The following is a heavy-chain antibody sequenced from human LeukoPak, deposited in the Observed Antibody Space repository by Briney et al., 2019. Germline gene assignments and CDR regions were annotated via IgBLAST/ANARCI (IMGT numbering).Heavy chain of an antibody. CDR2: ISWNSDRI. J-gene: IGHJ4*02. CDR3: VKGMNSGSSPSDFDS. D-gene: IGHD1-26*01. V-gene: IGHV3-9*03. CDR1: GCTFHDYA. Sequence: GRSLSVSCAGSGCTFHDYAMHWVRQAPGKGLEGVSDISWNSDRIVYADSVKGRFTISRDNAKNSLYLQMNSLRAEDMALYYCVKGMNSGSSPSDFDSWGQGILVTVSS.